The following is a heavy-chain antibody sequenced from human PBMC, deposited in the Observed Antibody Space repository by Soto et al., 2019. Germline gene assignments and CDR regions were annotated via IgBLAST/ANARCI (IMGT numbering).Heavy chain of an antibody. CDR1: GFTFSSYA. V-gene: IGHV3-23*01. Sequence: EVQLLESGGGLVQPGGSLRLSCAASGFTFSSYAMSWVRQAPGKGLEWVSGISGSGVSTYYADYVKGRFTISRDNSKSTLYLQMNSLRAEDTAVYYFAKDRERIATRSIDYWGQGALVTVSS. CDR3: AKDRERIATRSIDY. J-gene: IGHJ4*02. CDR2: ISGSGVST. D-gene: IGHD6-6*01.